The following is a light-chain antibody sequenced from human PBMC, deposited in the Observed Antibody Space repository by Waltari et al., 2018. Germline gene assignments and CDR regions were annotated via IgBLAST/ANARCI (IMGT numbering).Light chain of an antibody. Sequence: QSALTQPRSVSGSPGQSVTLPCTGTSSDIGGYNYVSWYQQHPGKVPKLIIFDVTKRPSGVPHRFSGSKAGNTASLTISGLQAGDEAVYFCCSYAGKYTSVFGAGTKVTVL. V-gene: IGLV2-11*01. CDR3: CSYAGKYTSV. CDR2: DVT. J-gene: IGLJ2*01. CDR1: SSDIGGYNY.